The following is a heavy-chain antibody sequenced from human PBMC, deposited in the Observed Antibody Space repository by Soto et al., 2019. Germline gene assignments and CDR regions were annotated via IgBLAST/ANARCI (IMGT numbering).Heavy chain of an antibody. Sequence: QVQLVQSGAEVKKPGSSVKVSCKASGGTFSSYAISWVRQAPGQGLEWMGGIIPIFGTANYAQKFQGRVTITADEYTSTAYMELSSLRSEDTAVYYCARVVDCSSTSCYPLYYYGMDVWGQGTTVTVSS. CDR2: IIPIFGTA. CDR1: GGTFSSYA. D-gene: IGHD2-2*01. J-gene: IGHJ6*02. V-gene: IGHV1-69*01. CDR3: ARVVDCSSTSCYPLYYYGMDV.